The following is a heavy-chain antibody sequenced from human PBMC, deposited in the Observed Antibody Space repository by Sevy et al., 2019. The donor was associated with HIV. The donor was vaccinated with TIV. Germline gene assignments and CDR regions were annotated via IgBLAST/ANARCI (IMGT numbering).Heavy chain of an antibody. J-gene: IGHJ4*02. Sequence: GGSLRLSCVVSGYSFSSYAISWVRQALGKGLEWVSTITGRGGSTYYEDSVKGRFTISRDNPKNKLFLQMINLRVDDTAIYYCARPSPRIAAAASAFYDNWGQGTLVSVSS. CDR1: GYSFSSYA. CDR3: ARPSPRIAAAASAFYDN. D-gene: IGHD6-13*01. CDR2: ITGRGGST. V-gene: IGHV3-23*01.